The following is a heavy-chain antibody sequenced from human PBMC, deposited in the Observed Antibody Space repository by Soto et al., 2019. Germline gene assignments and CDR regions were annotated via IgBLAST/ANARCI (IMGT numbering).Heavy chain of an antibody. CDR2: VSGSGGST. D-gene: IGHD4-17*01. J-gene: IGHJ4*02. CDR1: GFTFSDYA. CDR3: AQDLKPTGY. Sequence: EMQLLESGGGLVQPGGSLRLSCVASGFTFSDYAMSCVRQDPGKGLEWVAGVSGSGGSTYHADSVKGRFTISRDNSKNTLYLQMNSLRAEDRAIYYCAQDLKPTGYWGQGTLVTVSS. V-gene: IGHV3-23*01.